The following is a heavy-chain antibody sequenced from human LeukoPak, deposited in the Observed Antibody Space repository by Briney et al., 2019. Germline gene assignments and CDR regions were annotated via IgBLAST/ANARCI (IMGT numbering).Heavy chain of an antibody. J-gene: IGHJ4*02. D-gene: IGHD5-12*01. CDR1: GYIFTNYW. Sequence: GESLKISCKGSGYIFTNYWIAWVRQMPGKGLEWMGIIYPGDSETRYSPSFQGQVSISADKSISTAYLQWSSLKASDTAMYYCASEGRYGGYVVGYWGQGTLVTVSS. V-gene: IGHV5-51*01. CDR3: ASEGRYGGYVVGY. CDR2: IYPGDSET.